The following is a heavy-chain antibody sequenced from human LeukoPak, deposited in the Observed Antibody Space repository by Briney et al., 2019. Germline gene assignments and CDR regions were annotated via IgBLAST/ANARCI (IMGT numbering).Heavy chain of an antibody. CDR2: IYYSGST. D-gene: IGHD2-15*01. CDR3: ARSGYCTTGSCYSILDY. J-gene: IGHJ4*02. Sequence: PSETLSLTCTVSGASLSSSTYYWGWIRQPPGKGLEWIGTIYYSGSTSYNSSIKSRVTISIDTSKQEFSLKLRSVTAADTGVYYCARSGYCTTGSCYSILDYWGQRILVTVSS. CDR1: GASLSSSTYY. V-gene: IGHV4-39*01.